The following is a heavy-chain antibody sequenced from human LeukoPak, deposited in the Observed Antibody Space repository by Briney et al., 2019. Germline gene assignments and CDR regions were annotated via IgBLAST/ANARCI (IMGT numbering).Heavy chain of an antibody. J-gene: IGHJ5*02. Sequence: RGESLTIPCKCSGYRFTNYWIAWARQMPGKGLEWMGIIYPGDSDTRYSPSFQGQVTISADKSISTAYLQWSILKASDTALYCCARRGVTQLWFDRWGQGTLVTVSS. CDR2: IYPGDSDT. V-gene: IGHV5-51*01. D-gene: IGHD5-18*01. CDR3: ARRGVTQLWFDR. CDR1: GYRFTNYW.